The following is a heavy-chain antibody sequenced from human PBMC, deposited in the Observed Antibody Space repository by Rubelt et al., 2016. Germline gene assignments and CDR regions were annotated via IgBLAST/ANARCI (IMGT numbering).Heavy chain of an antibody. D-gene: IGHD6-13*01. J-gene: IGHJ6*02. V-gene: IGHV4-34*01. CDR1: GGSFSGYY. CDR3: ARGRRGSSSWLGRDYYGMDV. Sequence: QVQLQQWGAGLLKPSETLSLTCAVYGGSFSGYYWSWIRQPPGKGLAWIGEINHSGSTNYNPSLKSRVTISLNTSKNQFSRKLSPVAAADTAVYYCARGRRGSSSWLGRDYYGMDVWGRGTTVTVSS. CDR2: INHSGST.